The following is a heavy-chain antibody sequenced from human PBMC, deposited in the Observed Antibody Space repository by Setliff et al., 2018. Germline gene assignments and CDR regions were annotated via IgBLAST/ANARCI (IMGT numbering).Heavy chain of an antibody. Sequence: GGSLRLSCVASGFTFKNYGMHWVRQAPGKGLEWVAVIWYDGNNKDHADSVKGRFAISRDNSKNTLYLQMDSLRVEDTAVYYCVRGEMFSTSPRADWGQGTQVTVSS. D-gene: IGHD2-2*01. V-gene: IGHV3-33*01. J-gene: IGHJ4*02. CDR2: IWYDGNNK. CDR1: GFTFKNYG. CDR3: VRGEMFSTSPRAD.